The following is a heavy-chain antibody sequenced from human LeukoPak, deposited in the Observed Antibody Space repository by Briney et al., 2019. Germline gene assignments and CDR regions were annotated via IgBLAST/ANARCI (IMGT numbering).Heavy chain of an antibody. J-gene: IGHJ6*02. CDR1: GFIFDSHA. CDR2: TSSGGSSV. V-gene: IGHV3-48*03. CDR3: ARELSASYSFYYYGMDV. D-gene: IGHD1-26*01. Sequence: GGSLRLSCAASGFIFDSHAMNRVRQAPGKGLEWLSYTSSGGSSVNYADSVKGRFTVSRDNAKNSLYLQMSGLTVEDTAIYYCARELSASYSFYYYGMDVWGQGTTVTVSS.